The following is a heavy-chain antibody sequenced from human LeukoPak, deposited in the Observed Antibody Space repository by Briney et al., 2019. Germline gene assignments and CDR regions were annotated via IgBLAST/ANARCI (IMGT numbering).Heavy chain of an antibody. CDR1: GFTFSTYT. V-gene: IGHV3-48*04. J-gene: IGHJ4*02. CDR2: ISRSSITI. Sequence: GGSLRLSCAASGFTFSTYTMNWVRQAPGKGLEWVSSISRSSITIYYADSVKGRFTISRDNAKNSLYLQMNSLRAEDTAVYYCARVGVMSSSWLLYWGQGTLVTVSS. D-gene: IGHD6-13*01. CDR3: ARVGVMSSSWLLY.